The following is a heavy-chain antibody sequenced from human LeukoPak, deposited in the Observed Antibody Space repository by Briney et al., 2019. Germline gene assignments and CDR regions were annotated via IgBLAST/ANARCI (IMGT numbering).Heavy chain of an antibody. Sequence: PGGSLRLSCAASGFTFSSYAMHWVRQAPGKGLEWVAVISYDGSNKYYADSVKGRFTISRDNSKNTLYLQMNSLRAEDTAVYYCARSHLSSLWVTPAAVGYWGQGTLVTVSS. J-gene: IGHJ4*02. D-gene: IGHD2-21*01. CDR2: ISYDGSNK. CDR1: GFTFSSYA. CDR3: ARSHLSSLWVTPAAVGY. V-gene: IGHV3-30*04.